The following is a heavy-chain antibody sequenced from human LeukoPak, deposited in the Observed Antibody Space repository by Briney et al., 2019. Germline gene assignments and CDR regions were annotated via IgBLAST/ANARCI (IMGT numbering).Heavy chain of an antibody. J-gene: IGHJ4*02. CDR1: GFTFSNYA. CDR2: IGGSGDSA. D-gene: IGHD3-22*01. V-gene: IGHV3-23*01. Sequence: GGSLRLSCAASGFTFSNYAMSWVRQAPGKGLEWVSGIGGSGDSAYYADSVKGWFTISRDNSKNTLYLHMNSLRAEDTAVYYCAKARASREGSSGSIDSWGQGTLVTVSS. CDR3: AKARASREGSSGSIDS.